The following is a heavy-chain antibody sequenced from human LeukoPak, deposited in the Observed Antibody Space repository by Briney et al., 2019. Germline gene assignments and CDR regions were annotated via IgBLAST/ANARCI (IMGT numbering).Heavy chain of an antibody. J-gene: IGHJ4*02. CDR2: IYGHDGGT. CDR1: GYTFTGHY. CDR3: VRDFDWGPDY. V-gene: IGHV1-2*02. Sequence: ASVTVSCKASGYTFTGHYLHWVRPAPGQGLEWMGWIYGHDGGTNFAQKFQDRVTMTRDTSITTAYLELTSLTPDDTAVYYCVRDFDWGPDYWGQGTLVTVSS. D-gene: IGHD3-9*01.